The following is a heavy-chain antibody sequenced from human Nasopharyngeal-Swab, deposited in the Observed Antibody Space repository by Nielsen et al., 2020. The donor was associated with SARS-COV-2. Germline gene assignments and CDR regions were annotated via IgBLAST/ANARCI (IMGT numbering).Heavy chain of an antibody. CDR3: ASPELDSSGYYIGY. CDR2: IYYSGST. V-gene: IGHV4-61*08. Sequence: SETLSLTCTVSGGSISSGDYYWSWIRQPPGKGLEWIGYIYYSGSTNYNPSLKSRVTISVDTSKNQFSLKLSSVTAADTAVYYCASPELDSSGYYIGYWGQGTLVTVSS. D-gene: IGHD3-22*01. CDR1: GGSISSGDYY. J-gene: IGHJ4*02.